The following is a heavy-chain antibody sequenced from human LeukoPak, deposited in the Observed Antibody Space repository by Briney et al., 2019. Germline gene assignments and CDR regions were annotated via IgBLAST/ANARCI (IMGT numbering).Heavy chain of an antibody. CDR1: GFTFSSYW. D-gene: IGHD4-23*01. Sequence: GGSLRLSCAASGFTFSSYWMNWVRQAPGKGLVWVSRIASDGSSTTYADSVKGRFSISRDNAKNTLYLQMNSMRVEDTAVYYCARGRPHGNDYWGQGTLVTVSS. V-gene: IGHV3-74*01. J-gene: IGHJ4*02. CDR3: ARGRPHGNDY. CDR2: IASDGSST.